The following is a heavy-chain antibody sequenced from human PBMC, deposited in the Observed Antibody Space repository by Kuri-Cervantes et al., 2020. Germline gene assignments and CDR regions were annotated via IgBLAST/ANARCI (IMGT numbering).Heavy chain of an antibody. D-gene: IGHD3-22*01. V-gene: IGHV1-69*05. CDR1: RYTFTKYF. CDR2: IIPIFGTA. CDR3: ARVLKSYYYDSSGYYRHDAFDI. Sequence: SVKVSCKASRYTFTKYFTQWVRQGPGQGLEWMGGIIPIFGTANYAQKFQGRVTITTDESTSTAYMELSSLRSEDTAVYYCARVLKSYYYDSSGYYRHDAFDIWGQGTMVTVSS. J-gene: IGHJ3*02.